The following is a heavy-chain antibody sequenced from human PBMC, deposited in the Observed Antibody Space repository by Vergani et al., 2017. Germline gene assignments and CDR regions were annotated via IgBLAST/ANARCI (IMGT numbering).Heavy chain of an antibody. CDR1: GGSISSYY. CDR2: IYYSGST. CDR3: ARVYGSGISGLDYWYFDL. D-gene: IGHD3-10*01. V-gene: IGHV4-59*01. J-gene: IGHJ2*01. Sequence: QVQLQESGPGLVKPSETLSLTCTVSGGSISSYYWSWIRQPPGKGLEWIGYIYYSGSTNYNPSLKSRVTISVDTSKNQFSLKLSSVTAADTAVYYCARVYGSGISGLDYWYFDLWGRGTLVTVSS.